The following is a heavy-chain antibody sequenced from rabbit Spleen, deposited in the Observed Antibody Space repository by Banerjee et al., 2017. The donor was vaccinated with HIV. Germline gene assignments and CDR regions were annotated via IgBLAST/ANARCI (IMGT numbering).Heavy chain of an antibody. CDR3: ARDLAAWNSGSYAFNL. V-gene: IGHV1S40*01. D-gene: IGHD1-1*01. CDR2: IDTGSSGFT. Sequence: QSLEESGGDLVKPGASLTLTCTASGFSFSSSSYMCWVRQAPGKGLEWIACIDTGSSGFTYFATWAKGRFTCSKTSSTTVTLQMTRLTAADTATYFCARDLAAWNSGSYAFNLWGQGTLVTVS. J-gene: IGHJ4*01. CDR1: GFSFSSSSY.